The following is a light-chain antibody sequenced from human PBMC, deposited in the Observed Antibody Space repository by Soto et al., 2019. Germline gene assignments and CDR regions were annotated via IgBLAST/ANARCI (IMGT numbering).Light chain of an antibody. CDR3: EQSYGSPPT. Sequence: DIQMTQSPSSLSVSVGDRVTITCRASQSINTYLNWYQQKPGKAPKLLISAASSLQSGVPARFSGSGSGTDFTLIISSVQPEDFATFYCEQSYGSPPTFGQGTKVDIK. J-gene: IGKJ1*01. CDR1: QSINTY. V-gene: IGKV1-39*01. CDR2: AAS.